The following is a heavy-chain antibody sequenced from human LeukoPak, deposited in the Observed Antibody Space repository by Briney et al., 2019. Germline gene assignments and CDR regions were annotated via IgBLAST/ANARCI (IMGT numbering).Heavy chain of an antibody. V-gene: IGHV3-30*04. CDR3: ARLNRKIWFGEHIPY. CDR1: QFTFSSYS. J-gene: IGHJ4*02. Sequence: GGSLRLSCVASQFTFSSYSIHWVRQAPGKGLEWVAVISNDGSSKYYADSVKGRFTISRDNSKNTLYLQVISLRAEDTAFYYCARLNRKIWFGEHIPYWGQGTLVTVSS. D-gene: IGHD3-10*01. CDR2: ISNDGSSK.